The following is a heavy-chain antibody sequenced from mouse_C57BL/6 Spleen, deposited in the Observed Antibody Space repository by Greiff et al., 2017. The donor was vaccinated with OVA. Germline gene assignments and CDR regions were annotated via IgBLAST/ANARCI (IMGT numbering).Heavy chain of an antibody. V-gene: IGHV3-6*01. CDR2: ISYDGSN. CDR3: ARDYMGYAMDY. J-gene: IGHJ4*01. CDR1: GYSITSGYY. Sequence: EVKVEESGPGLVKPSQSLSLTCSVTGYSITSGYYWNWIRQFPGNKLEWMGYISYDGSNNYNPSLKNRISITRDTSKNQFFLKLNSVTTEDTATYYCARDYMGYAMDYWGQGTSVTVSS. D-gene: IGHD1-1*02.